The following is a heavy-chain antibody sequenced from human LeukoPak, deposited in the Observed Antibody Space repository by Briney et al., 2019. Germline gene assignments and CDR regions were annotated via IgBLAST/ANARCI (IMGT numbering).Heavy chain of an antibody. D-gene: IGHD5-18*01. CDR1: GGSISSSSYY. J-gene: IGHJ5*02. CDR3: ARGIQLWPSYNWFDP. V-gene: IGHV4-39*07. CDR2: IYYSGST. Sequence: PSETLSLTCTVSGGSISSSSYYWGWIRQPPGKGLEWIGSIYYSGSTYYNPSLKSRVTISVDTSKNQFSLKLSSVTAADTAVYYCARGIQLWPSYNWFDPWGQGTLVTVSS.